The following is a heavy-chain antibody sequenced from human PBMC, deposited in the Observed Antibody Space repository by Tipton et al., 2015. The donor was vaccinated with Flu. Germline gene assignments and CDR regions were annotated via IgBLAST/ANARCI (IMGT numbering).Heavy chain of an antibody. V-gene: IGHV4-59*01. Sequence: TLSLTCTVSGGSISTYYWSWIRQPPGKGLEWIGYIYYSGSTKYNPSLKSRVTMSVDTSKNQFSLKLSSVTAADTAVYYCARGRQEAEANRYFDYWGQGTLVTVSS. D-gene: IGHD1-14*01. CDR2: IYYSGST. CDR1: GGSISTYY. CDR3: ARGRQEAEANRYFDY. J-gene: IGHJ4*02.